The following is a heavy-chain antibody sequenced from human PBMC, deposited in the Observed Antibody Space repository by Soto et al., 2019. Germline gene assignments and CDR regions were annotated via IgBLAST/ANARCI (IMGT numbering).Heavy chain of an antibody. CDR1: GFTFDDYA. CDR2: ISWNSGSI. D-gene: IGHD2-15*01. Sequence: EVQLVESGGGLVQPGRSLRLSCAASGFTFDDYAMHWVRQAPGKGLEWVSGISWNSGSIGYADSVKGRFTISRDNAKNSLYLQMNSLRAEDTALYYCAKDSRAVAATWFDYWGQGTLVTVSS. J-gene: IGHJ4*02. CDR3: AKDSRAVAATWFDY. V-gene: IGHV3-9*01.